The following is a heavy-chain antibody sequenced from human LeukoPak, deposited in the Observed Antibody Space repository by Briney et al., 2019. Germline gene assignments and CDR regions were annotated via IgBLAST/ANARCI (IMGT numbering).Heavy chain of an antibody. CDR3: ARAHRLVLHYFDS. V-gene: IGHV4-39*07. D-gene: IGHD2-15*01. CDR1: GGSISRGSYY. J-gene: IGHJ4*02. Sequence: PSETLSLTCTVSGGSISRGSYYWGGIRQPPWKGLEWIGNIYYRGNTYFNPSLKSRVIISVDTSKNQFSLKLTSVTAADTAVYYCARAHRLVLHYFDSWGQGTLVTVSS. CDR2: IYYRGNT.